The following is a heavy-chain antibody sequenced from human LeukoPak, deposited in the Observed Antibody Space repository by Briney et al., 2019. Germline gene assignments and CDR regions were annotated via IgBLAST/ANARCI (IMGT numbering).Heavy chain of an antibody. CDR2: IYHSGST. Sequence: SGTLSLTCAVSGGSISSSNWWSWVRQPPGKGLEWIGEIYHSGSTNYNPSLKSRVTISVDKSKNQFSLKLSSVTAADTAVYYCAREDRVATILRYFDLWGRGTLVTVSS. J-gene: IGHJ2*01. CDR1: GGSISSSNW. CDR3: AREDRVATILRYFDL. D-gene: IGHD5-12*01. V-gene: IGHV4-4*02.